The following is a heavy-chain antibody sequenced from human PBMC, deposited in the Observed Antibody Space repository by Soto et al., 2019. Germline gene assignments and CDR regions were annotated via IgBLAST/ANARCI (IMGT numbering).Heavy chain of an antibody. CDR2: ISWDGGST. CDR1: GFTFDDYT. V-gene: IGHV3-43*01. Sequence: PGGSLRLSCAASGFTFDDYTMHWARQAPGKGLEWVSLISWDGGSTYYADSVEGRFTISRVNSKNSLYLQMNSLRTEDTALYYCAKDRVADRYAFDIWGQGTMVTVSS. CDR3: AKDRVADRYAFDI. J-gene: IGHJ3*02. D-gene: IGHD2-21*01.